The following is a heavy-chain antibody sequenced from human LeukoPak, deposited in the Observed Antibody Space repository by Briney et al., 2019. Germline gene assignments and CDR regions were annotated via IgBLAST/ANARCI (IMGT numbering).Heavy chain of an antibody. CDR3: ARDASPGYHYFDY. V-gene: IGHV3-48*03. J-gene: IGHJ4*02. CDR1: GFTFSSYE. Sequence: PGGSLRLACAASGFTFSSYEMNWVRQAPGKGLECVSYISSSGSSIYYADSVKGRFTISRDNAKNSLYLQMNSLRAEDTAVYYCARDASPGYHYFDYWGQGTLVTVSS. CDR2: ISSSGSSI. D-gene: IGHD6-13*01.